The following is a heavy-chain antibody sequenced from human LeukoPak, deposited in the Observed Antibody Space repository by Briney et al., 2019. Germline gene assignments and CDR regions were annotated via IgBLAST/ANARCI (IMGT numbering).Heavy chain of an antibody. CDR1: GYTFTSYY. J-gene: IGHJ4*02. D-gene: IGHD2-21*02. V-gene: IGHV1-46*01. Sequence: ASVKVSCKASGYTFTSYYMYWVRQAPGQGLEWMGIINPSGGSASYARKFQGRVTMTRDMSTSTVYMELSSLRSEDTAVYYCARGIYCGGDCYSYYFDYWGQGTLVTVSS. CDR3: ARGIYCGGDCYSYYFDY. CDR2: INPSGGSA.